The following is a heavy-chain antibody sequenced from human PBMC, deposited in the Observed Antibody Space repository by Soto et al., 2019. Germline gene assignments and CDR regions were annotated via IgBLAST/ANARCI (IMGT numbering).Heavy chain of an antibody. V-gene: IGHV1-8*01. CDR2: MNPNSGNT. CDR1: GYTFTSYD. CDR3: ARGLRSSSWYSDYYYHYGMDV. Sequence: ASVKVSCKASGYTFTSYDINWVRQATGQGLEWMGWMNPNSGNTGYAQKFQGRVTMTRNTSISTAYMELSSLRSEDTAVYYCARGLRSSSWYSDYYYHYGMDVWGQGTTVTVSS. D-gene: IGHD6-13*01. J-gene: IGHJ6*02.